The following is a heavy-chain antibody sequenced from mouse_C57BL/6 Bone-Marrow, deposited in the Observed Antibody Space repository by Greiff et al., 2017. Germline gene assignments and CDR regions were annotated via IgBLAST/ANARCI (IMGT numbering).Heavy chain of an antibody. Sequence: VQLQQSGAELVRPGASVKLSCTASGFNIKDDYMHWVKQRPEQGLEWIGWIDPENGDTEYAQKFQGKATITADTSSNTAYLQLSSLTSEDTAVYYYTTGGYFDVWGTGTTVTVSS. V-gene: IGHV14-4*01. CDR3: TTGGYFDV. J-gene: IGHJ1*03. CDR2: IDPENGDT. CDR1: GFNIKDDY.